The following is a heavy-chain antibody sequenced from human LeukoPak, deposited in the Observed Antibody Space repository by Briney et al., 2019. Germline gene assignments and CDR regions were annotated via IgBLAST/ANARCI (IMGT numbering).Heavy chain of an antibody. CDR1: GGTFSSYA. V-gene: IGHV1-69*05. CDR2: IIPIFGTA. J-gene: IGHJ5*02. CDR3: ASEGAYYDSSGYYYA. D-gene: IGHD3-22*01. Sequence: SVKVSCKASGGTFSSYAISWVRQAPGQGLEWMGRIIPIFGTANYAQKFQGRATITTDESTSTAYMELSSLRSEDTAVYYCASEGAYYDSSGYYYAWGQGTLVTVSS.